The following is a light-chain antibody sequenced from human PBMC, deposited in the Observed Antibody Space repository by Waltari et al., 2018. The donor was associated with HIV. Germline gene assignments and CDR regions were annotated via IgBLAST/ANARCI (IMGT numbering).Light chain of an antibody. V-gene: IGKV3-11*01. CDR1: QSVGSY. J-gene: IGKJ1*01. CDR2: DAS. Sequence: EIVLIQSPVTVSLSPGERATLSCRASQSVGSYLAWYQQKAGQAPRFLIYDASNRATGIPARFTGSGSGTDFTLTISSLEPADVAVYYCQQRSNWPRTFGQGTKVEIK. CDR3: QQRSNWPRT.